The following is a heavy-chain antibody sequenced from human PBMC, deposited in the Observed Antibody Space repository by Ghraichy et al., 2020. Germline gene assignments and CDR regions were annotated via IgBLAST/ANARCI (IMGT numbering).Heavy chain of an antibody. CDR1: GGSISNGGHY. CDR3: ARDFNYGYGACDC. V-gene: IGHV4-31*03. D-gene: IGHD4-17*01. J-gene: IGHJ4*02. Sequence: SETLSLTCTVSGGSISNGGHYWSWIRQLPGKGLEWLGYIHYTASTAYNPSLKSRLSISVDTSKNHFSLELSSVTAADTAVYYCARDFNYGYGACDCWGQGALVTVSS. CDR2: IHYTAST.